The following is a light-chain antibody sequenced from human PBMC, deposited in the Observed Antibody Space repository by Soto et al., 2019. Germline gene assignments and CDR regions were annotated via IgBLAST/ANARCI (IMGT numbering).Light chain of an antibody. CDR1: QSISSY. CDR3: QQSYSTLPLT. J-gene: IGKJ4*01. Sequence: DIQMTQSPSSLSASVGDRVTITCRASQSISSYLNWYQQKPGKAPKLLIYAASSLQSGAPSRFSGSGSGTDFTLTISSLQPEDFATYYCQQSYSTLPLTFGGGTKVDIK. V-gene: IGKV1-39*01. CDR2: AAS.